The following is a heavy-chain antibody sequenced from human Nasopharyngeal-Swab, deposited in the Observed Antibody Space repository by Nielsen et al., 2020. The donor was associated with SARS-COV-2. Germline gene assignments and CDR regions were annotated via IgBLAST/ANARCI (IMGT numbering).Heavy chain of an antibody. CDR3: VRGGRQKQWLEALNYYFDY. D-gene: IGHD6-19*01. Sequence: WIRQPPGKGLEYVSAISSNGGSTYYADSVKGRFTISRDNSKNTLYLQMSSLRAEDTAVYYCVRGGRQKQWLEALNYYFDYWGQGTLVTVS. V-gene: IGHV3-64D*06. CDR2: ISSNGGST. J-gene: IGHJ4*02.